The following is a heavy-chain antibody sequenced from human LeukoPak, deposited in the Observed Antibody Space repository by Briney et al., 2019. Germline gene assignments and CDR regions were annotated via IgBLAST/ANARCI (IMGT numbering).Heavy chain of an antibody. Sequence: GGSLRHSCAASGFTFSRYGMHWVRQAPGKGLEWVAVISYDGSNKYYADSVKGRFTISRDNSKNTLYLQMNSLRAEDTAVYYCARDRRDIVATTVVGGAFDIWGQGTMVTVSS. J-gene: IGHJ3*02. CDR1: GFTFSRYG. CDR2: ISYDGSNK. CDR3: ARDRRDIVATTVVGGAFDI. D-gene: IGHD5-12*01. V-gene: IGHV3-30*03.